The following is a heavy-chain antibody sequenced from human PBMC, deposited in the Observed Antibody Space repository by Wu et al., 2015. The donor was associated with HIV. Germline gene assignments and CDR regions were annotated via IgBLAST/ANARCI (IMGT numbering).Heavy chain of an antibody. V-gene: IGHV1-24*01. Sequence: HVQLEQSGAVVRKPGASVRVSCKVSENSLTKLSIHWVRQSPGRGLEWMGGFDPEDDKIIYAQKFQSRVAMTEDRSIDTVYLDLRGLTFDDTAIFYCAGYRRGIWSTGLPYWGQGTLVTVSS. CDR2: FDPEDDKI. D-gene: IGHD2-15*01. CDR1: ENSLTKLS. CDR3: AGYRRGIWSTGLPY. J-gene: IGHJ1*01.